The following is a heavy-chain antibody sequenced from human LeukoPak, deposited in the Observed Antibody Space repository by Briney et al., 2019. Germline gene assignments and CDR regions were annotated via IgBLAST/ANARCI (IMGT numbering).Heavy chain of an antibody. CDR3: ARVESIAPAAFDY. V-gene: IGHV3-20*04. J-gene: IGHJ4*02. CDR2: INWNGGST. CDR1: GFTFSSYW. D-gene: IGHD6-13*01. Sequence: GGSLRLSCAASGFTFSSYWMHWVRQAPGKGLEWVSGINWNGGSTGYADSVKGRFTISRDNAKNSLYLQMNSLRAEDTALYYCARVESIAPAAFDYWGQGTLVTVSS.